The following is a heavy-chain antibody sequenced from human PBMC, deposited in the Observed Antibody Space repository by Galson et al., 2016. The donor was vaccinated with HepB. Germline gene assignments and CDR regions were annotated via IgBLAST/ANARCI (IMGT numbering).Heavy chain of an antibody. D-gene: IGHD4-17*01. V-gene: IGHV2-70*01. CDR3: ARSTLTTVTSYPFDI. CDR1: GFSLTTDGMC. J-gene: IGHJ3*02. CDR2: IDWDDDK. Sequence: PALVKPTQTLTLTCTFSGFSLTTDGMCVSWIRQPPGKPLEWLALIDWDDDKYYSPSLQPRLTISKDTSKNQVVLTMTTLDPVDTAAYYCARSTLTTVTSYPFDIWGQGTVVTVSS.